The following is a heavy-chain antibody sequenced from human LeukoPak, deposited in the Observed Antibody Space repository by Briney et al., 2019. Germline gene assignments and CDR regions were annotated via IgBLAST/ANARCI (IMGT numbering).Heavy chain of an antibody. Sequence: SETLSLTCTVSGGSISSYYWSWIRQPPGKGLEWIGYIYYSGSTNYNPSLKSRVTISVDTSKNQFSLKLSSVTAADTAVYYCARVLDDYGYPSLFDYWGQGTLVTVSS. CDR1: GGSISSYY. CDR2: IYYSGST. J-gene: IGHJ4*02. D-gene: IGHD4-17*01. CDR3: ARVLDDYGYPSLFDY. V-gene: IGHV4-59*01.